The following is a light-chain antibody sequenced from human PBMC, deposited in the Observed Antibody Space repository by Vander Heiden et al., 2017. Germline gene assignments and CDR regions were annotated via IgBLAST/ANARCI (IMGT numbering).Light chain of an antibody. CDR3: CSYAGTYTYV. J-gene: IGLJ1*01. V-gene: IGLV2-11*01. CDR2: SVN. CDR1: SSDVGNYDY. Sequence: QSALTQPRPVSGSPGQSVTLSCTGTSSDVGNYDYVSWYQQHPGKAPKLIIYSVNKRPSGVPNRFSGSKSGNTASLTISDLQAEDEADFYYCSYAGTYTYVFGSGTRVTVL.